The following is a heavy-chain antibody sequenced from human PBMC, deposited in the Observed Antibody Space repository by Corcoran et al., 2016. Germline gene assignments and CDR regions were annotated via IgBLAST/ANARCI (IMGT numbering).Heavy chain of an antibody. Sequence: QVQLVESGGGVVQPGRSLRLSCAASGFTFSSYGMHWVRQAPGKGLEWVAVISYDGSNKYYADSVKGRFTISRDNSKNTLYLQMNSLRAEDTAVYYCAKDPSSGWLGGFDYWGQGTLVTVSS. CDR2: ISYDGSNK. J-gene: IGHJ4*02. CDR1: GFTFSSYG. D-gene: IGHD6-19*01. CDR3: AKDPSSGWLGGFDY. V-gene: IGHV3-30*18.